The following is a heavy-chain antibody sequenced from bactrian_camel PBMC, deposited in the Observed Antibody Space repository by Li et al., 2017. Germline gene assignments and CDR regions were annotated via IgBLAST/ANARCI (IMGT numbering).Heavy chain of an antibody. CDR1: GFSFSSAG. CDR2: INTGGGST. Sequence: VQLVESGGGLVQPGGSLRLSCAASGFSFSSAGLSWVRQAPGKGLEWVSHINTGGGSTAYADSVKGRFTISKDYAKNTVSLRMRDLRPEDSGRYYCGADIRNEICNWLRESTQFSARGQGTEVTVS. D-gene: IGHD2*01. CDR3: GADIRNEICNWLRESTQFSA. J-gene: IGHJ6*01. V-gene: IGHV3S40*01.